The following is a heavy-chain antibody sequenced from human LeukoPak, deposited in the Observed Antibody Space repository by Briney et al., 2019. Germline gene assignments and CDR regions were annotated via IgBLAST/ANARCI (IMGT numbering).Heavy chain of an antibody. Sequence: GGSLRLSCAASGFTFSNDWMSWGRQAPGKGLEWVANIKQDGSEKHYVDSLKGRFTISRDNAKNSLYLQMNRLRAEDTAVYYCARLSTAVAAGDYWGQGTLVTVSS. CDR3: ARLSTAVAAGDY. J-gene: IGHJ4*02. V-gene: IGHV3-7*01. CDR2: IKQDGSEK. CDR1: GFTFSNDW. D-gene: IGHD6-19*01.